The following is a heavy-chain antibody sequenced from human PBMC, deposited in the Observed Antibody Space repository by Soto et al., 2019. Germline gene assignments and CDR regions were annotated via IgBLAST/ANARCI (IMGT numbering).Heavy chain of an antibody. V-gene: IGHV4-34*01. CDR3: AKPLWIPFDY. CDR2: INHSGST. J-gene: IGHJ4*02. CDR1: GGSFSGYY. D-gene: IGHD5-12*01. Sequence: PSETLSLTCAVYGGSFSGYYWSWIRQPPGKGLEWIGEINHSGSTNYNPSLKSRVTISVDTSKNQFSLKLSSVTAADTAVYYCAKPLWIPFDYWGRETRVAVSS.